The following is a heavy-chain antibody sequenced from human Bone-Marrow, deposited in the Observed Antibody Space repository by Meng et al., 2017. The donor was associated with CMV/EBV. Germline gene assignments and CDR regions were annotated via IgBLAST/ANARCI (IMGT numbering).Heavy chain of an antibody. D-gene: IGHD6-13*01. J-gene: IGHJ5*02. V-gene: IGHV4-34*01. CDR2: INHSGST. Sequence: ETLSLTCAVYGGSFSGYYWSWIRQPPGKGLEWIREINHSGSTNYNPSLKSRVTISVDTSKNQFSLKLSSVTAADTAVYYCARGIAAAGPRNWFDPWGQGTLVTVSS. CDR3: ARGIAAAGPRNWFDP. CDR1: GGSFSGYY.